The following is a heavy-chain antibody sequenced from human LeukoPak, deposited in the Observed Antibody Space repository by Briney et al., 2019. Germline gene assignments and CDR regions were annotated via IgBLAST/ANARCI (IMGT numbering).Heavy chain of an antibody. V-gene: IGHV1-18*01. J-gene: IGHJ4*02. D-gene: IGHD2-15*01. CDR1: GYTFTSYG. CDR3: AREVCGGSCIEFDY. CDR2: ISAYNGNT. Sequence: ASVKVSCKASGYTFTSYGISWVRQAPGQGLERMGWISAYNGNTNYAQKLQGRVTMTTDTSTSTAYMELRSLRSDDTAVYYCAREVCGGSCIEFDYWGQGTLVTVSS.